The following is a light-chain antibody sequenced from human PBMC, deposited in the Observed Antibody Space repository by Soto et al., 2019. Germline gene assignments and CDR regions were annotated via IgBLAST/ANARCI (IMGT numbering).Light chain of an antibody. J-gene: IGLJ3*02. CDR3: CSHVGRSTLL. CDR1: SSDIGSYNL. Sequence: QSALTQPASVSGSPGQSITISCTGSSSDIGSYNLVSWYQQHPGKAPKLMIYEGSKRPSGVSNRFSGSKPGNTASLTISGLQAEDVADYYCCSHVGRSTLLFGGGTQLTVL. CDR2: EGS. V-gene: IGLV2-23*01.